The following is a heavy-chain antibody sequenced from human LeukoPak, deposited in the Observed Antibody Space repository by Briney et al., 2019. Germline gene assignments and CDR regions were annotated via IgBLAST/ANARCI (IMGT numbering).Heavy chain of an antibody. CDR1: GRSVSVYY. J-gene: IGHJ4*02. V-gene: IGHV4-34*01. D-gene: IGHD6-19*01. CDR2: INHSGST. CDR3: ARVLAVAGVYYFDY. Sequence: SDTLSLTCALDGRSVSVYYCGSIRQPPGKGRGWIGEINHSGSTNYNPSLKSRVTISVDTSKNQFSLKLSSVTAADTAVYYCARVLAVAGVYYFDYWGQGTLVTVSP.